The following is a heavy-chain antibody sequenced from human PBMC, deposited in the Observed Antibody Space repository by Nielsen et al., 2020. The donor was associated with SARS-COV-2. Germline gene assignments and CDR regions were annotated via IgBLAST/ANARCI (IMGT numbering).Heavy chain of an antibody. V-gene: IGHV3-7*01. J-gene: IGHJ3*02. CDR1: GFTFSSYW. CDR3: ARDNGVPPGDAFDI. D-gene: IGHD2-8*01. Sequence: GESLKISCAASGFTFSSYWMSWVRQAPGKGLEWVANIKQDGSEKYYVDSVKGRFTISRDNAKNSLYLQMNSLRAEDTAVYYCARDNGVPPGDAFDIWGQGTMVTVSS. CDR2: IKQDGSEK.